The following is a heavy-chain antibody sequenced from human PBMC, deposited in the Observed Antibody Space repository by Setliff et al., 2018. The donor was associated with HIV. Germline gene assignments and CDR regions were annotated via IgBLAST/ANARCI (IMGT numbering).Heavy chain of an antibody. CDR3: TRQTTVSVGDYYDSSGYYDGFDY. J-gene: IGHJ4*02. CDR2: IRSKAYGGTT. V-gene: IGHV3-49*03. Sequence: GGSLRLSCTASGFTFGDYAMSWFRQAPGKGLEWVGFIRSKAYGGTTEYAASVKGRFTISRDDSKSIAYLQMNSLKTEDTAVYYCTRQTTVSVGDYYDSSGYYDGFDYWGQGTLVTVSS. D-gene: IGHD3-22*01. CDR1: GFTFGDYA.